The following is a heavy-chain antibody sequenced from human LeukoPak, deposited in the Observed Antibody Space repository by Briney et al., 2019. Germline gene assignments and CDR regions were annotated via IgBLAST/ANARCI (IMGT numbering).Heavy chain of an antibody. CDR2: ISGSGGST. Sequence: GGSLRLSCAASGFTFSSCAMSWVRQAPGKGREWVSAISGSGGSTYYAGSVKGRFTISRDNSKNTLFLQMNSMRAEDTAVYYCAKGTYSSSPRDYWGQGTLVTVSS. V-gene: IGHV3-23*01. D-gene: IGHD6-6*01. CDR1: GFTFSSCA. CDR3: AKGTYSSSPRDY. J-gene: IGHJ4*02.